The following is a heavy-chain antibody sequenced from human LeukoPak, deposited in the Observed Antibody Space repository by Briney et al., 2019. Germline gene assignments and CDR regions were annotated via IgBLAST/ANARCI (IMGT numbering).Heavy chain of an antibody. CDR3: ARGISIAVAGTAREECYYYYMDV. V-gene: IGHV4-34*01. Sequence: SETLSLTCAVYGGSFSGYYWSWIRQPPGKGLEWIGEINHSGSTNYNPSLKSRVTISVDTSKNQFSLKLSSVTAADTAVYYCARGISIAVAGTAREECYYYYMDVWGKGTTVTVSS. D-gene: IGHD6-19*01. J-gene: IGHJ6*03. CDR2: INHSGST. CDR1: GGSFSGYY.